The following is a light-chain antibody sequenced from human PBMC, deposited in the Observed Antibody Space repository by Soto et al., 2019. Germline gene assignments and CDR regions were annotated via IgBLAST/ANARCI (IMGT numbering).Light chain of an antibody. CDR2: GNS. CDR1: SSNIGAGYD. CDR3: QSYDSSLSGSV. Sequence: QSVLTQPPSVSGAPGQRVTISCTGSSSNIGAGYDVHWYQQLPGTAPKLLIYGNSNRPSGVPDRFSGSKSGTSASLAITGLQAXXEAXXYCQSYDSSLSGSVFGGGTKVTVL. V-gene: IGLV1-40*01. J-gene: IGLJ3*02.